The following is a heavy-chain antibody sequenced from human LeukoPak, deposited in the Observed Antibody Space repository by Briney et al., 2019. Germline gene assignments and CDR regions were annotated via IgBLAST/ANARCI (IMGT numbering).Heavy chain of an antibody. D-gene: IGHD6-19*01. CDR3: ARDFSASGDY. J-gene: IGHJ4*02. CDR1: GFTFTNYW. CDR2: INSDRSGT. Sequence: GGSLRLSCAASGFTFTNYWMNWVRQAPGKGLVWVSRINSDRSGTYYADSVKGRFTISRDNAKNTLYLQMNSLRGEDTAVYYCARDFSASGDYWGQGTLVTVPS. V-gene: IGHV3-74*01.